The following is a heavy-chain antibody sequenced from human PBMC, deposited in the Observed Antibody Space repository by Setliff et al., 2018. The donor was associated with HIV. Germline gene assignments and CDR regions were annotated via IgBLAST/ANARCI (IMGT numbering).Heavy chain of an antibody. CDR2: IYTSGRT. V-gene: IGHV4-61*02. D-gene: IGHD3-22*01. CDR3: ASLFHDTSAPWLYYFDY. J-gene: IGHJ4*02. Sequence: PSETLSLTCTVSGGSISSGSHYWSWIRQPAGKGLEWIGLIYTSGRTNYNPSLKSRVTISVDRSKNQFSLNLSSVTAADTALYYCASLFHDTSAPWLYYFDYWGQGTQVTVSS. CDR1: GGSISSGSHY.